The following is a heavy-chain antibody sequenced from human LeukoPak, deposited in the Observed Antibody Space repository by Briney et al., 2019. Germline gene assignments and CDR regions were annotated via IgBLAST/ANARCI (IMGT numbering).Heavy chain of an antibody. Sequence: PSEALSLTCTVSGGSISSSSYYWGWLRQPPGKGLEWIGSIYYSGSTYYNPSLKSRVTISVDTSKNHFSLKLSSVTAADTAVYYCARHTGSGWHFDYWGQGTLATVSS. J-gene: IGHJ4*02. D-gene: IGHD6-19*01. CDR3: ARHTGSGWHFDY. CDR1: GGSISSSSYY. V-gene: IGHV4-39*01. CDR2: IYYSGST.